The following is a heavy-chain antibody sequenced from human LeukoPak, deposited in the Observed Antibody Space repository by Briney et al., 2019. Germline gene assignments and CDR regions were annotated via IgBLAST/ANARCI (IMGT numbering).Heavy chain of an antibody. Sequence: GGSLRLSCAASGFTFSNYSMSWVRQAPGKGLEWVANMKEDGGEINYVDSVTGRFTISRDNARGSLYLQMNSLRAEDTAMSYCVRDRAYSNFDYWGQGSLVTVSS. D-gene: IGHD4-11*01. CDR1: GFTFSNYS. V-gene: IGHV3-7*01. CDR3: VRDRAYSNFDY. J-gene: IGHJ4*02. CDR2: MKEDGGEI.